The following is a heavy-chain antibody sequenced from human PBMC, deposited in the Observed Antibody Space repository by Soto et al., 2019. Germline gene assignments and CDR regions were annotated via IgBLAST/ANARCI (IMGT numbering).Heavy chain of an antibody. D-gene: IGHD5-12*01. CDR3: ARRSGYSGYEERNWFDP. J-gene: IGHJ5*02. Sequence: GASVKVSCKASGYTLTSYYMHWVRQAPGQGLEWMGIINPSGGSTSYAQKFQGRVTMTRDTSTSTAYMELSSLRSEDTAVYYCARRSGYSGYEERNWFDPWGQGTLVTVSS. CDR1: GYTLTSYY. V-gene: IGHV1-46*01. CDR2: INPSGGST.